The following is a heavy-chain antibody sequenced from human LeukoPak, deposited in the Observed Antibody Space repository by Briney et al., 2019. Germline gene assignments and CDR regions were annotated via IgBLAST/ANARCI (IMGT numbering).Heavy chain of an antibody. CDR3: ARGGAQYCSSTSCLDY. J-gene: IGHJ4*02. CDR2: ISSSGSTI. CDR1: GVTFSDYY. Sequence: GGSLRLSCATSGVTFSDYYMSWIRQAPGKGLEWVSYISSSGSTIYYADSVKGRFTISRDNAKNSLYLQMNSLRAEDTAVYYCARGGAQYCSSTSCLDYWGQGTLVTVSS. D-gene: IGHD2-2*01. V-gene: IGHV3-11*01.